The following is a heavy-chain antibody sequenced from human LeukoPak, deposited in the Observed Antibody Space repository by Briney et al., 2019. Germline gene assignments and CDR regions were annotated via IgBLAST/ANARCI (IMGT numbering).Heavy chain of an antibody. CDR3: ARVMIVVVTRYYFDY. Sequence: SETLSLTCAVYGGSFSGYYWSWIRQPPGKGLEWIGEINHSGSTNYNPSLKSRVTISVDTSKNQFSLKLSSVTAADTAVYYCARVMIVVVTRYYFDYWGQGTLVTVPS. D-gene: IGHD3-22*01. CDR2: INHSGST. CDR1: GGSFSGYY. J-gene: IGHJ4*02. V-gene: IGHV4-34*01.